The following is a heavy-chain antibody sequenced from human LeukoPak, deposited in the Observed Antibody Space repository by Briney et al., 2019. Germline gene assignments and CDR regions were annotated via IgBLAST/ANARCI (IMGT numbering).Heavy chain of an antibody. CDR1: GFTFDDYT. D-gene: IGHD6-13*01. Sequence: TGGSLRLSCAASGFTFDDYTMHWVRQAPGKGLEWVANIKQDGSEKYYVDSVKGRFTISRDNAKNSLYLQMNSLRGEDTAVYYCATSSSWPPGWDYWGQGTLVTVSS. J-gene: IGHJ4*02. CDR3: ATSSSWPPGWDY. CDR2: IKQDGSEK. V-gene: IGHV3-7*01.